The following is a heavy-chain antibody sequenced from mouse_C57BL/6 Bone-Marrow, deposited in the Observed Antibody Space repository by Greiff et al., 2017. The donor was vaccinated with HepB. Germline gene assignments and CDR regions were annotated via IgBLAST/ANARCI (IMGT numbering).Heavy chain of an antibody. V-gene: IGHV1-82*01. J-gene: IGHJ4*01. CDR1: GYAFNSSW. CDR3: AVYYSNYGAMDD. CDR2: IYPGDGDT. Sequence: QVQLQQSGPELVKPGASVKISCKASGYAFNSSWMNWVKQRPGKGLEWIGRIYPGDGDTNYNGKFKGKATLTADKSSSTAYMQRSSLTSKDSSFYFCAVYYSNYGAMDDWGQGASVTFAS. D-gene: IGHD2-5*01.